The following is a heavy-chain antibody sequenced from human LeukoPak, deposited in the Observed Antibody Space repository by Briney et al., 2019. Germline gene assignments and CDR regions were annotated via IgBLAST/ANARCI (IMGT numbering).Heavy chain of an antibody. CDR1: GYSISSGYY. Sequence: SETLSLTCTVSGYSISSGYYWGWIRQPPGKGLEWIGSIYHSGSTYYNPSLKSRVTISVGTSKNQFSLKLSSVTAADTAVYYCASSCSSTSCYTTPSYYYMDVWGKGTTVTVSS. V-gene: IGHV4-38-2*02. D-gene: IGHD2-2*01. J-gene: IGHJ6*03. CDR3: ASSCSSTSCYTTPSYYYMDV. CDR2: IYHSGST.